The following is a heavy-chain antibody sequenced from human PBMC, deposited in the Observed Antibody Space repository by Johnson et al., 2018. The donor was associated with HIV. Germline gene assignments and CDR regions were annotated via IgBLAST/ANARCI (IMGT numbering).Heavy chain of an antibody. CDR2: ISYDGSNK. D-gene: IGHD3-22*01. J-gene: IGHJ3*02. V-gene: IGHV3-30-3*01. Sequence: QVQLVESGGGVVQPGRSLRLSCAASGFTFSSYAVHWVRQAPGKGLEWVAIISYDGSNKYYADSVKGRFTLSRDNSKDTLYLQMNSLRAEDTAVYYCARDPSYDMAHTDGFDIWGQGTMVTVSS. CDR3: ARDPSYDMAHTDGFDI. CDR1: GFTFSSYA.